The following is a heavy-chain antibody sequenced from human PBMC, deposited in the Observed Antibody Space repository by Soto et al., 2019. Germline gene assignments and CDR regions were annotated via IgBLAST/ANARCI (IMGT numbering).Heavy chain of an antibody. D-gene: IGHD6-19*01. CDR1: GGTFSSYA. V-gene: IGHV1-69*13. CDR3: ARDPYSSGWYGYYYGMDV. Sequence: SVKVFCKASGGTFSSYAISWVRQATGQGLEWMGGIIPIFGTANYAQKFQGRVTITADESTSTAYMELSSLRSEDTAVYYCARDPYSSGWYGYYYGMDVWGQGTTVTVSS. J-gene: IGHJ6*02. CDR2: IIPIFGTA.